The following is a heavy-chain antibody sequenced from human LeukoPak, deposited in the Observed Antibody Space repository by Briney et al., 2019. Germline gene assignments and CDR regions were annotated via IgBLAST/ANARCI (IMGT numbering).Heavy chain of an antibody. CDR1: VYTFTCYY. CDR3: ARRAPYSSSPGRYMDV. J-gene: IGHJ6*03. CDR2: INPNSGGT. D-gene: IGHD6-13*01. Sequence: ASVKVSCKAAVYTFTCYYMHWVRQAPGQGREWMGWINPNSGGTNYAQKFQGRVNMTRDTSISPAYMELTRLRSADTAVSYCARRAPYSSSPGRYMDVWGKGTTVTVSS. V-gene: IGHV1-2*02.